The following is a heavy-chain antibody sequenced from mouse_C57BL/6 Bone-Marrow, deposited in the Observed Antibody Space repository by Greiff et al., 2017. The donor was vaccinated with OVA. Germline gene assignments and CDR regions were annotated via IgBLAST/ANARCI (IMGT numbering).Heavy chain of an antibody. Sequence: EVQLVDSGGDLVKPGGSLKLSCAASGFTFSSYGMSWVRQTPDKRLEWVATISSGGSYTYYPDSVKGRFTISRDNAKNTLYLQMSSLKSEDTAMYYCARPRAWFAYWGQGTLVTVSA. V-gene: IGHV5-6*01. CDR3: ARPRAWFAY. CDR1: GFTFSSYG. J-gene: IGHJ3*01. CDR2: ISSGGSYT.